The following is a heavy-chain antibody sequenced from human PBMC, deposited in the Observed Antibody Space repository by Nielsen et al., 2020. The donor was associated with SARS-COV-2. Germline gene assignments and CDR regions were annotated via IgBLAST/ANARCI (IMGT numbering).Heavy chain of an antibody. CDR2: IYSGGST. CDR3: ARYSSSWLAFDY. Sequence: GESLKISFAASGFTVSSNYMSWVRQAPGKGLEWVSVIYSGGSTYYADSVKGRFTISRHNSKNTLYLQMNSLRAEDTAVYYCARYSSSWLAFDYWGQGTLVTVSS. CDR1: GFTVSSNY. D-gene: IGHD6-13*01. J-gene: IGHJ4*02. V-gene: IGHV3-53*04.